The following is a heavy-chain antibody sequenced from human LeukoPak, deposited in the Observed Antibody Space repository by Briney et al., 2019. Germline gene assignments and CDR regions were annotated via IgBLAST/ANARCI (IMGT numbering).Heavy chain of an antibody. CDR2: IYYSGST. CDR1: GGSISSGGYY. J-gene: IGHJ4*02. Sequence: PSETLSLTRTVSGGSISSGGYYWSWIRQHPGKGLEWIGYIYYSGSTYYNPSLKSRVTISVDTSKNQFSLQLNSVTPEDTAVYYCARGNVEIDYWGQGTLVTVSS. D-gene: IGHD3-3*01. CDR3: ARGNVEIDY. V-gene: IGHV4-31*03.